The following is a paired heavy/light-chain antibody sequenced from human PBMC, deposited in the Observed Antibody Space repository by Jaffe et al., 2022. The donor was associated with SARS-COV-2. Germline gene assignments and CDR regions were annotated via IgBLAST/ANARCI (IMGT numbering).Heavy chain of an antibody. Sequence: QVQLQESGPGLVKPSETLSLTCTVSGGSISGYYWNWIRQPPGKGLEWIGYIFYTGNTNYNSSLKSRASISVDTSKNQFSLKLTSVTAADTAVYYCARVDSSGFSQYFQHWGQGTLVTVSS. J-gene: IGHJ1*01. CDR3: ARVDSSGFSQYFQH. CDR2: IFYTGNT. CDR1: GGSISGYY. V-gene: IGHV4-59*01. D-gene: IGHD3-22*01.
Light chain of an antibody. CDR1: QSVSSKY. V-gene: IGKV3-20*01. J-gene: IGKJ1*01. CDR2: GTS. CDR3: HQYGSSPA. Sequence: EMVLTQSPGTLSLSPGERATLSCRASQSVSSKYLAWYQQKPGQAPRLLIYGTSSRATGIPDRFSGSGSGTDFTLTITRLEPEDFAVYYCHQYGSSPAFGLGTKVEVK.